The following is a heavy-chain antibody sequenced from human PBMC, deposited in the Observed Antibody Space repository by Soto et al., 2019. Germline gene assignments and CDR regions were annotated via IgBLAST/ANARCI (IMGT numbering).Heavy chain of an antibody. D-gene: IGHD2-2*01. J-gene: IGHJ4*02. CDR3: AREGDIVVVPAAMDY. Sequence: QVQLVQSGAEVKKPGASVKVSCKASGYTFTSYGISWVRQAPGQGLEWMGWISAYNGNTNYAQKLQGRVTMTTDTSTSTADMELRSLRSDDTAVYYCAREGDIVVVPAAMDYWGQGTLVTVSS. V-gene: IGHV1-18*01. CDR2: ISAYNGNT. CDR1: GYTFTSYG.